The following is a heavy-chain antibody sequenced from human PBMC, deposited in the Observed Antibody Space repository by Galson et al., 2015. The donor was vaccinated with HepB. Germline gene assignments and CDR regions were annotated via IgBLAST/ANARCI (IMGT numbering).Heavy chain of an antibody. V-gene: IGHV1-18*01. CDR3: ARGALVVVVGATQNNWFAP. D-gene: IGHD2-15*01. CDR2: INTYNRDT. J-gene: IGHJ5*02. CDR1: GYTFSSYS. Sequence: SVKVSCKASGYTFSSYSITWARQAPGQGLEWMGRINTYNRDTNYAQKFQGRVSMTTDTSTSTAYMEVRSLRSDDTAVYYCARGALVVVVGATQNNWFAPWGQGTLVTVSS.